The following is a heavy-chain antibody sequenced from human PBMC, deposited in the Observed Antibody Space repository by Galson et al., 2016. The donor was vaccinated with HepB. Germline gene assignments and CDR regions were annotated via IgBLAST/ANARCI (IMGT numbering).Heavy chain of an antibody. Sequence: TLSLTCIVSGGSISSGGYYWSWIRQRPGKGLEWLGYIYYSGSTYYNPSLKSRLTMSLDTSKNQFSLKLSPVTAADTAVYYCAGDPDVDWYFELWGRGTLVTVPS. CDR1: GGSISSGGYY. V-gene: IGHV4-31*03. D-gene: IGHD1-14*01. CDR2: IYYSGST. CDR3: AGDPDVDWYFEL. J-gene: IGHJ2*01.